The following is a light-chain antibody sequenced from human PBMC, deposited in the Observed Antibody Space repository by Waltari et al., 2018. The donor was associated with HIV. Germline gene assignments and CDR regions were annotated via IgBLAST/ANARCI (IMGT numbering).Light chain of an antibody. CDR2: AAA. CDR1: QSISSY. Sequence: DIQMTESPYSLSASVGDRVTITCRASQSISSYLNWYHQKPGKAPKLLIYAAASLQSGVPSRFSGSGSGTDFTLTISSLQPEDFATYYCQQSYSTPGTFGQGTKVEIK. V-gene: IGKV1-39*01. J-gene: IGKJ1*01. CDR3: QQSYSTPGT.